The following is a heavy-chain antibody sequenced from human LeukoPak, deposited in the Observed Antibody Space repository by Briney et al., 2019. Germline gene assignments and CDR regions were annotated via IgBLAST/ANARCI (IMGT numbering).Heavy chain of an antibody. V-gene: IGHV3-23*01. D-gene: IGHD3-16*02. CDR3: AKDRSRHYDYVWGSYRYIFDY. CDR2: LNGSGGWK. Sequence: GGALLLSCAASGFTLSSYAMSWVRPAPGEGLEWVSALNGSGGWKYYADSVKGRFTISRDNSKNTLYLQMNSLRAEDTAVYYCAKDRSRHYDYVWGSYRYIFDYWGQGTLVTVSS. CDR1: GFTLSSYA. J-gene: IGHJ4*02.